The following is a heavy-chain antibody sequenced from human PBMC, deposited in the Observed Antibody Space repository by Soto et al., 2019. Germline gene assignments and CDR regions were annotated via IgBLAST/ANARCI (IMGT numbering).Heavy chain of an antibody. CDR1: GFILSDFA. J-gene: IGHJ5*02. CDR3: AKTGCNGGSCFSWFDP. D-gene: IGHD2-15*01. Sequence: QVQLVESGGGVVQPGGSLRLSCPASGFILSDFAMHWVRQAPGRGLEWVAVILKDGKSKYYADSVRGRFTISSDTSKDTIFLQLTSLRLDDSAVYYCAKTGCNGGSCFSWFDPWGQGTPVIVSS. V-gene: IGHV3-30*04. CDR2: ILKDGKSK.